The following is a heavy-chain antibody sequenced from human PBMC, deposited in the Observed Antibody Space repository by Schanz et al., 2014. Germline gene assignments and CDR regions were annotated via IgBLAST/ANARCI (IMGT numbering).Heavy chain of an antibody. Sequence: EVHLLESGGGLVQPGGSLRLSCVASGFTFSSYAMSWVRQAPGKGLEWVSGMSWNAGSLGYGDSVKGRFTISRDNAKNSLYLQMNSLRAEDTAVYYCARPSDSSWYMDVWGKGTTVTVSS. CDR1: GFTFSSYA. CDR3: ARPSDSSWYMDV. D-gene: IGHD2-21*02. CDR2: MSWNAGSL. J-gene: IGHJ6*03. V-gene: IGHV3-9*01.